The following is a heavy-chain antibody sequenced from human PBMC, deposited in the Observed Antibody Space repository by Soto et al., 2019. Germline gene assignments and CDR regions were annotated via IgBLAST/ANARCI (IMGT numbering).Heavy chain of an antibody. CDR3: ERQGIAAAGTESLY. Sequence: ETLSLTCTVSGGSISSSSYYWDWIRQPPGKGLEWIGSIYYSGSTYYNPSLKSRVTISVDTSKNQFSLKLSSVTAADTAVYYCERQGIAAAGTESLYWGQGTLVTVSS. V-gene: IGHV4-39*01. CDR2: IYYSGST. J-gene: IGHJ4*02. D-gene: IGHD6-13*01. CDR1: GGSISSSSYY.